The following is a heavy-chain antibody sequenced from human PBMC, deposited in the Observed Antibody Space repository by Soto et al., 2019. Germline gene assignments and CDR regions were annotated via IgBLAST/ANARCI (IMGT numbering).Heavy chain of an antibody. J-gene: IGHJ4*02. Sequence: QLQLQESGPGLVKPSETLSLTCTVSGGSISSSSYYWGWIRQPPGQGLEWIGSIYYSGSTYYNPSLKSRVTISVDTSKNQFSLNLSSVTAADTAVYYCANPPGYCSSTSCHHGYWGQGTLVTVSS. CDR2: IYYSGST. D-gene: IGHD2-2*01. V-gene: IGHV4-39*01. CDR3: ANPPGYCSSTSCHHGY. CDR1: GGSISSSSYY.